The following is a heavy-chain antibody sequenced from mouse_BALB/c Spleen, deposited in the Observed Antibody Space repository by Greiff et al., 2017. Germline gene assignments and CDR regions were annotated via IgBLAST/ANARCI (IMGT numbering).Heavy chain of an antibody. Sequence: DVHLVESGGGLVKPGGSLKLSCAASGFTFSSYAMSWVRQTPEKRLEWVASISSGGSTYYPDSVKGRFTISRDNARNILYLQMSSLRSEDTAMYYCAREGGNYWYFDVWGAGTTVTVSS. D-gene: IGHD2-1*01. J-gene: IGHJ1*01. CDR1: GFTFSSYA. CDR2: ISSGGST. CDR3: AREGGNYWYFDV. V-gene: IGHV5-6-5*01.